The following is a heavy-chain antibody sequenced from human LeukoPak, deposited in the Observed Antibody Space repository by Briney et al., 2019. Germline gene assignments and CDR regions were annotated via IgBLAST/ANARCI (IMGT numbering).Heavy chain of an antibody. CDR1: GGSISSGDYY. CDR2: IYYSGST. CDR3: ARGRYSYDYGCYFDY. Sequence: PSETLSLTCTVSGGSISSGDYYWSWIRQPPGKGVEWIGYIYYSGSTYYNPSLKSRVTISVDTSKNQFSLKLSSVTAADTAVYYCARGRYSYDYGCYFDYWGQGTLVTVSS. J-gene: IGHJ4*02. D-gene: IGHD5-18*01. V-gene: IGHV4-30-4*01.